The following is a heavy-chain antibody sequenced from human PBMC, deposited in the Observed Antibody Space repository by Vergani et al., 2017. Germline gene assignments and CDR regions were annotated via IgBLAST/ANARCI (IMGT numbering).Heavy chain of an antibody. CDR3: TRRYCSSTSCYLYYYYMDV. V-gene: IGHV3-15*01. J-gene: IGHJ6*03. CDR2: IKSKTDGGTT. CDR1: GFTFSNAW. D-gene: IGHD2-2*01. Sequence: EVQLVESGGGLVKPGGSLRLSCAASGFTFSNAWMSWVRQAPGKGLEWVGRIKSKTDGGTTDYAAPVKGRFTISRDDSKSIAYLQMNSLKTEDTAVYYCTRRYCSSTSCYLYYYYMDVWGKGTTVTVSS.